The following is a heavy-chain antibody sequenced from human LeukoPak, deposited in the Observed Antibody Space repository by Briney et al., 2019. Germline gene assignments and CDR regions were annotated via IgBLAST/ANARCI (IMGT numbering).Heavy chain of an antibody. J-gene: IGHJ4*02. CDR2: IANNTDGGTT. CDR3: TTRTTTTIY. V-gene: IGHV3-15*07. CDR1: HFTFTNRW. Sequence: GGSLRLSCAASHFTFTNRWMNWVRQAPGKGLEWVGRIANNTDGGTTDYAAPVKGRFTISRDDSKNALYLQMNSLKTEDTALYYCTTRTTTTIYWGQGTLVTVSS. D-gene: IGHD1-7*01.